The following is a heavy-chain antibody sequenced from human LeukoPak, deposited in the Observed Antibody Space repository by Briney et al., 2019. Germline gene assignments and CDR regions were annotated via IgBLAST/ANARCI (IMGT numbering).Heavy chain of an antibody. D-gene: IGHD5-18*01. J-gene: IGHJ4*02. Sequence: GGSLRLSCAASGFTFSAYWVSWVRQARGRGLEWVASIKQDGSEKYYVDSVKGRFTISRDNARNSLYLQMDSLRPEDTAVYYCAKDSGYSYGYYFDYWGQGTLVTVSS. V-gene: IGHV3-7*01. CDR3: AKDSGYSYGYYFDY. CDR2: IKQDGSEK. CDR1: GFTFSAYW.